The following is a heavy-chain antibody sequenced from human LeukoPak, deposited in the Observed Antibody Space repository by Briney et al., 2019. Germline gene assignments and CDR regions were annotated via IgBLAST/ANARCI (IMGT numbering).Heavy chain of an antibody. CDR3: AKDFSYYYDSSGYADY. CDR2: FKTNSGQV. D-gene: IGHD3-22*01. V-gene: IGHV3-23*01. J-gene: IGHJ4*02. Sequence: GGSLRLSCVAPGFTFSAYAMNWVRLAPGKGLEWVSTFKTNSGQVYYAESVRGRFTISRDNSKNTLYLQMNSLRAEDTAVYYCAKDFSYYYDSSGYADYWGQGTLVTVSS. CDR1: GFTFSAYA.